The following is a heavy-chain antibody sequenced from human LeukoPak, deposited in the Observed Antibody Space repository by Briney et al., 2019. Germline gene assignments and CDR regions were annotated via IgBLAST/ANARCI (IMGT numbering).Heavy chain of an antibody. CDR3: AREVFFQFDN. J-gene: IGHJ4*02. Sequence: GGSLRLSCVASGFTFRKYWMAWVRQAPGRGLEWVATIAANGNDKDYEDALQGRFTISRDNARNSLSLRIDSLRAEDTAQYYCAREVFFQFDNWGQGALVTVSS. V-gene: IGHV3-7*03. CDR1: GFTFRKYW. CDR2: IAANGNDK.